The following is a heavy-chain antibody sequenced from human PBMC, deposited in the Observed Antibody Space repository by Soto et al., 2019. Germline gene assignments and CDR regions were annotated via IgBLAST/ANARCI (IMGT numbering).Heavy chain of an antibody. V-gene: IGHV4-59*01. CDR1: GVSISHYY. J-gene: IGHJ5*02. CDR2: AYYSGST. D-gene: IGHD2-8*01. CDR3: ARDRSTYGGGGTGEVKENWFDP. Sequence: SETLSLTCPVSGVSISHYYWSWIRQSPGKGLEWIGYAYYSGSTDYNPSLKSRVTMSVDTSKNQVSLKLNSVTTADTAVYCCARDRSTYGGGGTGEVKENWFDPWGPGTLVTVSS.